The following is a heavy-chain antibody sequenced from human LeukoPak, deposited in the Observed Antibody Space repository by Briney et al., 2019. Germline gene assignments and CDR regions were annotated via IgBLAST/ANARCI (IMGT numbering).Heavy chain of an antibody. CDR2: IIPIFGTA. CDR3: AKERDCSSTSCYVDYYYYGMDV. V-gene: IGHV1-69*13. Sequence: SVKVSCKASGGTFSSYAISWVRQAPGQGLEWMGGIIPIFGTANYAQKFQGRVTITADESTSTAYMELSSLRAEDTAVYYCAKERDCSSTSCYVDYYYYGMDVWGQGTTVTVSS. CDR1: GGTFSSYA. D-gene: IGHD2-2*01. J-gene: IGHJ6*02.